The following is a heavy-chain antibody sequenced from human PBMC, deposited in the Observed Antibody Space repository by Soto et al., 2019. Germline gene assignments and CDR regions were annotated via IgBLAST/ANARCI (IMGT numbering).Heavy chain of an antibody. V-gene: IGHV3-30-3*01. Sequence: GGSLRLSCAASGFTFSSYAMHWVRQAPGKGLEWVAVISYDGSNKYYADSVKGRFTISRDNSKNTLYLQMNSLRAEDTAVYYCAREDMIVVANDAFDIWGQGTMVTVSS. J-gene: IGHJ3*02. CDR1: GFTFSSYA. CDR2: ISYDGSNK. D-gene: IGHD3-22*01. CDR3: AREDMIVVANDAFDI.